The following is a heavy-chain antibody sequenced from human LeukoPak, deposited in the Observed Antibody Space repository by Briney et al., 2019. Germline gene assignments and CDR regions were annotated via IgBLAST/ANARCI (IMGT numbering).Heavy chain of an antibody. CDR1: GFTLCSDG. CDR3: AKDDLDSSGWRGPVFYYYYMDV. CDR2: IRFDGSNK. Sequence: GGSLRLSCAASGFTLCSDGMRWVRQAPGEGLWRVSFIRFDGSNKYYADSVKGRFTISRDNSKNPLYLQMNSLRAQDTAVYYCAKDDLDSSGWRGPVFYYYYMDVWGKGTTVTVSS. D-gene: IGHD3-22*01. J-gene: IGHJ6*03. V-gene: IGHV3-30*02.